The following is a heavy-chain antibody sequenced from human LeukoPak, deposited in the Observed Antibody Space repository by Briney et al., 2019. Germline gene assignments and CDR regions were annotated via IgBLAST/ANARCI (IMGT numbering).Heavy chain of an antibody. CDR2: IKHDRSET. V-gene: IGHV3-7*01. CDR1: GFTVSSDW. Sequence: GGSLRLSCVASGFTVSSDWMSWVRQAPGKGLEWVATIKHDRSETHYVASVKGRFTVSRDNAKNPLFLQMNSLRVEDTALYFCAKWDFFGDSFWFDPRGQGTRVTVAS. J-gene: IGHJ5*02. CDR3: AKWDFFGDSFWFDP. D-gene: IGHD1-26*01.